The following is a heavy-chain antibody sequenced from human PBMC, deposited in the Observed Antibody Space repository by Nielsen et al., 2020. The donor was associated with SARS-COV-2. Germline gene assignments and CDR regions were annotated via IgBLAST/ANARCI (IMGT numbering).Heavy chain of an antibody. CDR2: ISSGGGTT. CDR3: ATGGMD. CDR1: GFTFSIYA. Sequence: GESLKISCAASGFTFSIYAMTWVRQAPGKGLEWVSSISSGGGTTYYADSVKGRFSISRDNSNNRLFLQMNSLRVEDTAVYHCATGGMDWGQGTPVTVSS. J-gene: IGHJ4*02. D-gene: IGHD3-16*01. V-gene: IGHV3-23*01.